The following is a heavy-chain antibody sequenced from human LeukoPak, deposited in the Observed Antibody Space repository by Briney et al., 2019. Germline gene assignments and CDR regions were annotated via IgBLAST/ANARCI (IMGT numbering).Heavy chain of an antibody. J-gene: IGHJ4*02. CDR2: INHSGST. CDR3: ARRDRWAPFDY. V-gene: IGHV4-34*01. D-gene: IGHD1-26*01. CDR1: GGCFSGYY. Sequence: SETLSLTCAVYGGCFSGYYWSWIRQPPGGGLEWIGEINHSGSTNYNPSLKSRVTISVDTSKNQFSLKLSSVTAADTAVCYCARRDRWAPFDYWGQGTLVTVSS.